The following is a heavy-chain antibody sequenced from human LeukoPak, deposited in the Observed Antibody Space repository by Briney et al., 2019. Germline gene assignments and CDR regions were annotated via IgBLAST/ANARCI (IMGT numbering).Heavy chain of an antibody. CDR2: INPSGGST. J-gene: IGHJ5*02. CDR3: ARDLRPDWRSWWFDP. Sequence: GALVKASSKASGYTFTSYYMHWVRQAPGQGLEWMGIINPSGGSTSYAQKFQGRVTMTRDASTSTVYMELSSLRSEDTAVYYCARDLRPDWRSWWFDPWGQGTLVTVSS. V-gene: IGHV1-46*01. D-gene: IGHD3-9*01. CDR1: GYTFTSYY.